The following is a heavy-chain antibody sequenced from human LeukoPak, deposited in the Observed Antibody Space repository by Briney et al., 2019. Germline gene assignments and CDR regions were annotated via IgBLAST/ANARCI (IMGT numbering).Heavy chain of an antibody. CDR3: ARDRKQLRGYFDY. V-gene: IGHV3-48*01. D-gene: IGHD6-13*01. CDR2: ISSSSSTI. J-gene: IGHJ4*02. Sequence: SYISSSSSTIYYADSVKGRFTISRDNAKNSLYLQMNSLRAEDTAVYYCARDRKQLRGYFDYWGQGTLVTVSS.